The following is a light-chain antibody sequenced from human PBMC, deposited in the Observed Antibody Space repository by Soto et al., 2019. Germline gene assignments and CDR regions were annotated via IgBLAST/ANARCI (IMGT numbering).Light chain of an antibody. J-gene: IGLJ1*01. V-gene: IGLV2-8*01. CDR2: EVN. CDR1: SSDVGGYNY. Sequence: QSALTQPPSASGSPRQSVAISCTGTSSDVGGYNYVSWYQQHPGKAPKLIIYEVNKRPSGVPDRFSGSKSGNTASLTVSGLQAEDEADYYCSSYAGSSNVFGTGTKLTVL. CDR3: SSYAGSSNV.